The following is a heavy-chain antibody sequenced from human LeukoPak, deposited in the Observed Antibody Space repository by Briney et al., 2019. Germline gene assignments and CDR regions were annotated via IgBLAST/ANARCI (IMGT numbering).Heavy chain of an antibody. Sequence: SSETLSLTCAVYGGSFSHYYWSWIRQPPGKGLEWIGDIYHTGSTTYNPSLKSRVTTSVDTSKKQFSLMLSSVTAADTAVYYCARDAYYYGSGSPYYFDYWGQGTLVTVSS. CDR2: IYHTGST. J-gene: IGHJ4*02. V-gene: IGHV4-34*01. D-gene: IGHD3-10*01. CDR1: GGSFSHYY. CDR3: ARDAYYYGSGSPYYFDY.